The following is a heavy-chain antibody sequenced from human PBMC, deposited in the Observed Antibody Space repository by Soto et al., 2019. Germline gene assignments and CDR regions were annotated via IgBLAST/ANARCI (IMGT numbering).Heavy chain of an antibody. CDR1: GYSFTTYG. Sequence: QVQLVQSGGEVKKPGASVKVSCKTSGYSFTTYGISWVRQAPGQGLEGMGWISAYNGNTNYAQTLQDRVTMTTDTSTSTAYMELRSLRSDDTAVYYCAREGPAPYYYYGMDVWGQGSTVTVSS. CDR3: AREGPAPYYYYGMDV. CDR2: ISAYNGNT. V-gene: IGHV1-18*01. J-gene: IGHJ6*02.